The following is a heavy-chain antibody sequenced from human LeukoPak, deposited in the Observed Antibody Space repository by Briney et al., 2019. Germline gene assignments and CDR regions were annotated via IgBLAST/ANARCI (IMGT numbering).Heavy chain of an antibody. CDR2: ITTDGSGA. V-gene: IGHV3-23*01. CDR3: ANGVLGAGSLLEYFQH. CDR1: GFAFRNYD. Sequence: GGSLRLSCAASGFAFRNYDMIWVRQAPGRGLEWVSGITTDGSGAYYADSVKGRFTVSRDNSKNTVFLQMNSLRGEDAAIYYCANGVLGAGSLLEYFQHWGQGTLVTVSS. J-gene: IGHJ1*01. D-gene: IGHD3-10*01.